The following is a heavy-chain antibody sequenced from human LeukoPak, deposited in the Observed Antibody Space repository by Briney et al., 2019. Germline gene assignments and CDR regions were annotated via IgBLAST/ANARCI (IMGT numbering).Heavy chain of an antibody. J-gene: IGHJ4*02. D-gene: IGHD6-19*01. Sequence: PSETLSLTCTVSGGSISSYYWSWIRQPPGKGLEWIGYMYCSGSTNYNPSLRSRVTISVDTSKNQFSLKLSSVTAADTAVYYCARNLGSGWYYDYWGQGILVTVSS. CDR2: MYCSGST. CDR1: GGSISSYY. CDR3: ARNLGSGWYYDY. V-gene: IGHV4-59*08.